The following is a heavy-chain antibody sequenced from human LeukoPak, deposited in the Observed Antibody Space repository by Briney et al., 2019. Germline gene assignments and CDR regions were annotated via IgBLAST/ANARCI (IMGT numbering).Heavy chain of an antibody. V-gene: IGHV4-38-2*02. CDR3: AREQRRTTVTAYNWFDP. Sequence: PSETLSLTCAVSGYSISSGYQWGWIRQPPGKGLEWIGSIYHSGSTYYNPSLKSRVTISVDTSKSQFSLKLNSVAAADTAVYYCAREQRRTTVTAYNWFDPWGQGTLVTVSS. D-gene: IGHD4-17*01. J-gene: IGHJ5*02. CDR1: GYSISSGYQ. CDR2: IYHSGST.